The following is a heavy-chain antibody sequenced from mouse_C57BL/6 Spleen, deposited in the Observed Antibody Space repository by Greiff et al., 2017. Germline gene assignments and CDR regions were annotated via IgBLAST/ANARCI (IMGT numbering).Heavy chain of an antibody. CDR3: ARKDDYDGDWFAY. CDR1: GYSFTGYY. CDR2: IYPYNGVS. V-gene: IGHV1-31*01. Sequence: VHVKQSGPELVKPGASVKISCKASGYSFTGYYMHWVKQSHGNILDWIGYIYPYNGVSSYNQKFKGKATLTVDKSSSTAYMELRSLTSEDSAVYYCARKDDYDGDWFAYWGQGTLVTVSA. D-gene: IGHD2-4*01. J-gene: IGHJ3*01.